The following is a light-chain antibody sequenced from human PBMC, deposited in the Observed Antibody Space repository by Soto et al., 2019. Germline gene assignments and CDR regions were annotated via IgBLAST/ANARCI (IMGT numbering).Light chain of an antibody. Sequence: EIVLTQSPATLSLSPGERATLSCRASQSVSSYLAWYQQKPGQAPRLLIYDASNRATGIPARFSGSESGTDFTLSISSLEPEDFAVYYYQPRSNWPFSFGGGTKVEIK. CDR2: DAS. CDR3: QPRSNWPFS. J-gene: IGKJ4*01. V-gene: IGKV3-11*01. CDR1: QSVSSY.